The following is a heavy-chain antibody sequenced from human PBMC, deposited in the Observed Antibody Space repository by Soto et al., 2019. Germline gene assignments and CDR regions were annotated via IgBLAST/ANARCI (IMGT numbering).Heavy chain of an antibody. Sequence: GGSLRLSCAASGFIFENFGMSWVRQAPGRGLEWISSISGSGFKKYYADSVKGRFTISRDNSKSTVYLELNNLSAEDTAVYHCAKNQGVELVPLATVDWFDPWGQGSVVTVSS. D-gene: IGHD1-26*01. V-gene: IGHV3-23*01. CDR2: ISGSGFKK. J-gene: IGHJ5*02. CDR1: GFIFENFG. CDR3: AKNQGVELVPLATVDWFDP.